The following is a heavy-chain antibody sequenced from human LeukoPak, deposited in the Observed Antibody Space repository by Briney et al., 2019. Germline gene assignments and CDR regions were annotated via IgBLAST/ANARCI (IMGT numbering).Heavy chain of an antibody. CDR3: ARQPIFGPNNVDY. CDR2: IYPGDSDT. CDR1: GYSFTSYW. Sequence: GESLKISCTGSGYSFTSYWIGWVRQMPGKGLEWMGIIYPGDSDTRYSPSFQGQVTISADKSITTAYMELSRLRSDDTAVYYCARQPIFGPNNVDYWGQGTLVTVSS. D-gene: IGHD3-3*01. J-gene: IGHJ4*02. V-gene: IGHV5-51*01.